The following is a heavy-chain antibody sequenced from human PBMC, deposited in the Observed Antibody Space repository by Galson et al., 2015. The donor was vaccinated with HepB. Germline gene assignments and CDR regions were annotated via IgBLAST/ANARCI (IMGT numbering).Heavy chain of an antibody. J-gene: IGHJ1*01. CDR3: AKDFRRREEYFQH. V-gene: IGHV3-23*01. Sequence: SLRLSCAASGFTFSSYAMSWVRQAPGKGLEWVSAISGSGGSTYYADSVKGRFTISRDNSKNTLYLQMNSLRAEDTAVYYCAKDFRRREEYFQHWGQGTLVTVSS. D-gene: IGHD6-25*01. CDR1: GFTFSSYA. CDR2: ISGSGGST.